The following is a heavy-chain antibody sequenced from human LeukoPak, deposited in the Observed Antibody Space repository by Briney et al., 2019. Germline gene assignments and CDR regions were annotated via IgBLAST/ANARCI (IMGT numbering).Heavy chain of an antibody. Sequence: GASVKVSCKASGYTFTSYYMHWVRQAPGQGLEWMGIINPSGGSTSYAQKFQGRVTMTRDTSTSTVYMELSSLRSEDTAVYYCARVYAIAVAGHETDYWGQGTLVTVSS. J-gene: IGHJ4*02. CDR2: INPSGGST. D-gene: IGHD6-19*01. CDR1: GYTFTSYY. CDR3: ARVYAIAVAGHETDY. V-gene: IGHV1-46*01.